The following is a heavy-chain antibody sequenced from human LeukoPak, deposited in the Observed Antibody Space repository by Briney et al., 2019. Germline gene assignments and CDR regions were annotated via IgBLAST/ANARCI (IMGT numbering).Heavy chain of an antibody. D-gene: IGHD6-19*01. J-gene: IGHJ4*02. V-gene: IGHV1-69*13. CDR1: GGTFISYA. CDR3: AAAGSSGWTDFDY. CDR2: IIPIFGTA. Sequence: SVKVSCKASGGTFISYAISWVRQAPGQGLEWMGGIIPIFGTANYAQKFQGRVTITADESTSTAYMELSSLRSEDTAVYYCAAAGSSGWTDFDYWGQGTLVTVSS.